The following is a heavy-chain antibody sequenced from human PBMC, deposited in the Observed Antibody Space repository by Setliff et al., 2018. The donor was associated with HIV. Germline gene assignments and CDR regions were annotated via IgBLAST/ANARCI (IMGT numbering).Heavy chain of an antibody. V-gene: IGHV1-8*02. Sequence: ASVKVSCKASGYTFTSYGIIWVRQAPGQGLEWMGWMNPNSGNTGYVQVRDRVTMTRDTSISTAYMDLSRLRSDDTAVYYCARRVPPIPSGDLDYWGQGTLVTVSS. D-gene: IGHD4-17*01. CDR3: ARRVPPIPSGDLDY. CDR1: GYTFTSYG. J-gene: IGHJ4*02. CDR2: MNPNSGNT.